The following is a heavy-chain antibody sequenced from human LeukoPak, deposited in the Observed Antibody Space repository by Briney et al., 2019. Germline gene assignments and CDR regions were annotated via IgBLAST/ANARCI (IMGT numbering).Heavy chain of an antibody. D-gene: IGHD6-19*01. V-gene: IGHV1-2*02. CDR2: INPNSGGT. Sequence: ASVKVSCKASGYTFTSYGISWVRQAPGQGLEWMGWINPNSGGTNYAQKFQGRATMTRGTSISTAYMELSRLRSDDTAVYYCARAGGRYSSCDYWGQGTLVTVSS. CDR3: ARAGGRYSSCDY. J-gene: IGHJ4*02. CDR1: GYTFTSYG.